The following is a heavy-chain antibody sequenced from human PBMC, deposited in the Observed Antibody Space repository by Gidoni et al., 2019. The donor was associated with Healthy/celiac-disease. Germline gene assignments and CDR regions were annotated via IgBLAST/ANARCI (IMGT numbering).Heavy chain of an antibody. CDR2: ISYDGSNK. Sequence: RLSCAASGFTFSSYGMHWVRQAPGKGLEWVAVISYDGSNKYYADSVKGRFTISRDNSKNTLYLQMNSLRAEDTAVYYCAKGGGDSSGYLFDYWGQGTLVTVSS. J-gene: IGHJ4*02. V-gene: IGHV3-30*18. D-gene: IGHD3-22*01. CDR3: AKGGGDSSGYLFDY. CDR1: GFTFSSYG.